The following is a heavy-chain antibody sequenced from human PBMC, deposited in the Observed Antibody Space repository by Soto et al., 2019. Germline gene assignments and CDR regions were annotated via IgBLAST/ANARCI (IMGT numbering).Heavy chain of an antibody. CDR1: GGSFSGYY. V-gene: IGHV4-34*01. D-gene: IGHD5-18*01. CDR2: INHSGST. Sequence: QVQLQQWGAGLLKPSETLSLTCAVYGGSFSGYYCSWIRQPPGKGLEWIGEINHSGSTNYNPSLKSRVTISVDTSKHQFSLKLSSVTAADTAVYYCARGRDTAMANPFDYWGQGTLVTVSS. J-gene: IGHJ4*02. CDR3: ARGRDTAMANPFDY.